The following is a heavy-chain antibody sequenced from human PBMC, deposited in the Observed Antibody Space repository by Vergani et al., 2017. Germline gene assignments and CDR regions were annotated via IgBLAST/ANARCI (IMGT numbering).Heavy chain of an antibody. Sequence: QVQLVQSGAEVKKPGASVKVSCKASGYTFTSYGISWVRQAPGQGLEWMGWISAYNGNTNYAQKLQGRVTMTTDTSTSTAYMELSRLRSDDTAVYYCARVSHDFWSGYYGKFDYWGQGTLVTVSS. CDR1: GYTFTSYG. V-gene: IGHV1-18*01. CDR2: ISAYNGNT. D-gene: IGHD3-3*01. J-gene: IGHJ4*02. CDR3: ARVSHDFWSGYYGKFDY.